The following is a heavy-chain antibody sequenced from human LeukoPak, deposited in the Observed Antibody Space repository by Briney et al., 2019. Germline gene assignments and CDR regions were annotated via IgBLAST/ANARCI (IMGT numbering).Heavy chain of an antibody. CDR1: GGAVSSGDYY. CDR3: ARFIPVADENYNWFDP. D-gene: IGHD2-2*01. V-gene: IGHV4-30-4*08. CDR2: MHYRGSA. J-gene: IGHJ5*02. Sequence: KPSETLSLTCTVSGGAVSSGDYYWSWILQPPGRGLEWIGYMHYRGSAYYTPSLKSRVTISVDTSKNQFSLKLTSVTAADTALYFCARFIPVADENYNWFDPWGQGALVTVSS.